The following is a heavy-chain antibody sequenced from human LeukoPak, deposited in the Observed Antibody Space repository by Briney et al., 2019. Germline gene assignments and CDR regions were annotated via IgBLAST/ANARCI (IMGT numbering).Heavy chain of an antibody. CDR1: GYTFTGYY. V-gene: IGHV1-2*02. CDR2: INPNRGGT. CDR3: ARDPLYIWWLRTHPGQDYYFDY. J-gene: IGHJ4*02. D-gene: IGHD5-12*01. Sequence: ASVKVSCKASGYTFTGYYMHWVRQAPGQGLEWMGWINPNRGGTNYAQKFQGRVTMTRDTSISTAYMELSRLRSDDTAVYYCARDPLYIWWLRTHPGQDYYFDYWGQGTLVTVSS.